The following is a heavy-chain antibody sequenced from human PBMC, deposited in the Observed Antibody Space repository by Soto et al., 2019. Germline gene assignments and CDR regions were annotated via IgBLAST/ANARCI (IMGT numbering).Heavy chain of an antibody. D-gene: IGHD3-16*01. CDR2: ISYDGSNK. Sequence: GGSLRLSCAASGFTFSSYAMHWVRQAPGKGLEWVAVISYDGSNKYYADSVKGRFTISRDNSKNTLYLQMNSLRAEDTAVYYCASVRLGSGMDVWGQGTTVTV. CDR3: ASVRLGSGMDV. CDR1: GFTFSSYA. V-gene: IGHV3-30-3*01. J-gene: IGHJ6*02.